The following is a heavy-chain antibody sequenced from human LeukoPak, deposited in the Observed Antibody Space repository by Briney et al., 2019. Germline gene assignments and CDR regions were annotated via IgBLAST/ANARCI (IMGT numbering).Heavy chain of an antibody. CDR3: ARDASGDYYMDV. Sequence: PGGSLRLSCAASGFTFNTYSIHWVRQAPGRGLEWVAFISSDGSEKYYADSLKGRFTISRDNSKNKLYLQMNSLRTEDTAMYYCARDASGDYYMDVWGKGTTVTVSS. J-gene: IGHJ6*03. V-gene: IGHV3-30*04. CDR1: GFTFNTYS. CDR2: ISSDGSEK. D-gene: IGHD1-26*01.